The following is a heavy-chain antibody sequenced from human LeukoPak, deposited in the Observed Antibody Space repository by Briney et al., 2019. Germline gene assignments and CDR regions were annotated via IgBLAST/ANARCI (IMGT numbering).Heavy chain of an antibody. CDR3: ASYSSSFSYYYYMDV. CDR2: ISYDGSNK. CDR1: GFTFNNYA. D-gene: IGHD6-13*01. J-gene: IGHJ6*03. V-gene: IGHV3-30*04. Sequence: GGSLRLSCAASGFTFNNYAMHWVRQAPGKGLEWVAVISYDGSNKYYTDSVKGRFTISRDNSKNTLYLQMNSLRAEDTAVYYCASYSSSFSYYYYMDVWGKGTTVTISS.